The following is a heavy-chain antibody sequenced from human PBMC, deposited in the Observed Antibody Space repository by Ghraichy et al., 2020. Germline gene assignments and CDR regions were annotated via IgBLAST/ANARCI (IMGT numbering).Heavy chain of an antibody. D-gene: IGHD6-19*01. Sequence: SETLSLTCIVSGASISSRSYYWGFIRQSPGKGLEWIGSISYGANAYCNPSLKSRVTISLDTSKNHFSLNLNSVTAADTAVYYCATAQWLVYYFDYWGQGSLVTVSS. CDR1: GASISSRSYY. CDR2: ISYGANA. V-gene: IGHV4-39*02. J-gene: IGHJ4*02. CDR3: ATAQWLVYYFDY.